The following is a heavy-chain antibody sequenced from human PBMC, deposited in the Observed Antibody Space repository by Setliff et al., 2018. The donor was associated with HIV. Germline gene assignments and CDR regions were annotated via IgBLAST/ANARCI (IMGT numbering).Heavy chain of an antibody. CDR2: INRSGSA. D-gene: IGHD5-12*01. V-gene: IGHV4-34*01. CDR3: AKGRSGYDSRLYYYHHGMDV. CDR1: GGSFSGHS. J-gene: IGHJ6*02. Sequence: SETLSLTCAVYGGSFSGHSWTWIRQPPGKGLEWIGEINRSGSANYNPSLKSRVTISVDTSKNEFSLNMGSVTAADTAVYYCAKGRSGYDSRLYYYHHGMDVWGQGTTVTVSS.